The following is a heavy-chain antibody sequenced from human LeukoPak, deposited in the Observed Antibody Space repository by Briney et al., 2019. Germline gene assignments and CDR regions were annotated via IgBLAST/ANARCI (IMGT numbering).Heavy chain of an antibody. Sequence: PGGSLRLSCAASGFTFSSYGMHWVRQAPGRGLEWVASINEDGSAKNYVDSVKGRFTISRDNAKNSLYLQLNSLRAEDTAVYYCARALKYNSGYDWGGEYWGQGTLVTVSS. CDR2: INEDGSAK. D-gene: IGHD5-12*01. V-gene: IGHV3-7*01. CDR3: ARALKYNSGYDWGGEY. J-gene: IGHJ4*02. CDR1: GFTFSSYG.